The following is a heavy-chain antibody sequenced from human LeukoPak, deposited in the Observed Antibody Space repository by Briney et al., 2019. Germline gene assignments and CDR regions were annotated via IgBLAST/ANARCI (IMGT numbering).Heavy chain of an antibody. D-gene: IGHD3-22*01. CDR1: GYTFTGYD. CDR2: MNPNSGNT. J-gene: IGHJ4*02. V-gene: IGHV1-8*01. CDR3: ASPGNHYDPNGYYPFED. Sequence: ASVKVSCKASGYTFTGYDINWVRQATGQGLEWMGWMNPNSGNTGYAQKFQGRVTMTRDTSISTAYMELSSLRSEDTAVYYCASPGNHYDPNGYYPFEDWGQGTLVTVSS.